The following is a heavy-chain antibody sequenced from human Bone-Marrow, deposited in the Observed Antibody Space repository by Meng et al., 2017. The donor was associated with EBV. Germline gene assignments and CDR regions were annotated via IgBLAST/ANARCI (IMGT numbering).Heavy chain of an antibody. V-gene: IGHV3-30*03. CDR1: GFTFSGYG. D-gene: IGHD1-14*01. J-gene: IGHJ5*02. CDR2: IPSDGNI. Sequence: GGVGGGVVQPGRSLRLSCAASGFTFSGYGMFWVRQAPGKGPEWVAIIPSDGNIYYADSVKGRFTISRDNSKNTLYLQMNSLRGEDTAVYYCARDLSGRFDPWGQGTLVTVSS. CDR3: ARDLSGRFDP.